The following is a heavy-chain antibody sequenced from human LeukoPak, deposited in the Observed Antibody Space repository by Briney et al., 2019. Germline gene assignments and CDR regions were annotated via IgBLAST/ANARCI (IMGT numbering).Heavy chain of an antibody. CDR3: ARVGAWGSLDC. Sequence: SETLSLTCTVSGGSISSYYWSWIRQPAGKGLEWIGRIYTSGSTNYNPSLKSRVTMSVDTSKNQFSLQLNSVTPEDTAVYYCARVGAWGSLDCWGQGTLVTVSS. J-gene: IGHJ4*02. CDR2: IYTSGST. V-gene: IGHV4-4*07. CDR1: GGSISSYY. D-gene: IGHD7-27*01.